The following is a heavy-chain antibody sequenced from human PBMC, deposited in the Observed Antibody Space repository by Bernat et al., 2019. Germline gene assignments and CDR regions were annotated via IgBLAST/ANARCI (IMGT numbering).Heavy chain of an antibody. CDR3: AKRFDWFKGSGMDA. V-gene: IGHV3-23*01. CDR2: ISGSDGST. D-gene: IGHD3-9*01. Sequence: EVQLLESGGGLVQPGGSLRLSCAASGFTFSTYGMSWVRQAPGKGLVWVSLISGSDGSTYYADSVKGRFTFSRDNSKNTLYLQMNSLRAEDTAVYYCAKRFDWFKGSGMDAWGQGTTVTVS. CDR1: GFTFSTYG. J-gene: IGHJ6*02.